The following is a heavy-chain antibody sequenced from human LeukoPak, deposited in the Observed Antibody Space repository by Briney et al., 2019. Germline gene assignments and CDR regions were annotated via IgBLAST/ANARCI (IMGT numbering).Heavy chain of an antibody. D-gene: IGHD3-3*01. CDR1: GFTFSTYW. CDR3: AREEILEYFDY. CDR2: INSDGSST. Sequence: GGSLRLSCAASGFTFSTYWMHWVRQAPGKGLVWVSRINSDGSSTTYADSVKGRFTISRDNAKNTLYLQMNSLSAEDTAVYYCAREEILEYFDYWGQGTLVTVSS. V-gene: IGHV3-74*01. J-gene: IGHJ4*02.